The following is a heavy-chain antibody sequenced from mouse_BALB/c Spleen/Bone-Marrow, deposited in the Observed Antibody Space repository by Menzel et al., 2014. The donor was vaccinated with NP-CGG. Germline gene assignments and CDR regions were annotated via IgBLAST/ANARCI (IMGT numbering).Heavy chain of an antibody. CDR3: ARHPYYDYDGFAY. V-gene: IGHV1-7*01. CDR2: INPSTGYT. Sequence: QVQLKESGAELAKPGASVKMSCKASGYTFTSYWMHWVKQRPGQGLEWIGYINPSTGYTEYNQKFKDKATLTADKSSSTAYMQLSSLTSEDSAVYYCARHPYYDYDGFAYWGQGTLVTVSA. CDR1: GYTFTSYW. J-gene: IGHJ3*01. D-gene: IGHD2-4*01.